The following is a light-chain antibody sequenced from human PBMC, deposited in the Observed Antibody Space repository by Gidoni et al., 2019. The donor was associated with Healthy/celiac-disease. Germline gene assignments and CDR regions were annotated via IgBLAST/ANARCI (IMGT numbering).Light chain of an antibody. CDR2: DAS. Sequence: DSQMTQSPSTLSASVGDRVTIPCRASHSISSWLALYQQKPGKARKLLIYDASSLESGVPSRFSGSGSGTEFTLTISSLQPDDFANYYCQQYNSYSYTFGQGTKLEIK. J-gene: IGKJ2*01. V-gene: IGKV1-5*01. CDR1: HSISSW. CDR3: QQYNSYSYT.